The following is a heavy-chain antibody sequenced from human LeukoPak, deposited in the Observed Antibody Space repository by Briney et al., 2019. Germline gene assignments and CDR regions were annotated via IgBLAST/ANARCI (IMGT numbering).Heavy chain of an antibody. J-gene: IGHJ4*02. Sequence: GGSLRLSCAASGSTFSSYAMSWVRQAPGKGLEWVSAISGSGGSTYYADSVKGRFTISRDNSKNTLYLQMNSLRAEDTAVYYCAKDTDPDYYGSGSYDYWGQGTLVTVSS. CDR1: GSTFSSYA. CDR3: AKDTDPDYYGSGSYDY. D-gene: IGHD3-10*01. V-gene: IGHV3-23*01. CDR2: ISGSGGST.